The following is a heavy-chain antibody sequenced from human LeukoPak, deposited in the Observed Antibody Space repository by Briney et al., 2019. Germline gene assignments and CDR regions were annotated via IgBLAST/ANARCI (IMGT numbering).Heavy chain of an antibody. CDR3: ARVRGGSSDWFDP. CDR2: IYYSGST. V-gene: IGHV4-59*08. CDR1: GGSISSYY. D-gene: IGHD3-10*01. Sequence: PSETLSLTCTVSGGSISSYYWSWIRQPPGKGLEWVGYIYYSGSTNYNPSLKSRVTISVDTSKNQFSLKLSSVTAADTAVYYCARVRGGSSDWFDPWGQGTLVTVSP. J-gene: IGHJ5*02.